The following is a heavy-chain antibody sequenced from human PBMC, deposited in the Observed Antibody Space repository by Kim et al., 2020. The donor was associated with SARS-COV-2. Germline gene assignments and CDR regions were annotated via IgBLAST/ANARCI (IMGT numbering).Heavy chain of an antibody. D-gene: IGHD2-21*02. Sequence: GGSLRLSCAASGFTFSSYGMHWVRQAPGKGLEWVAVIWYDGSNKYYADSVKGRFTISRDNSKNTLYLQMNSLRAEDTAVYYCARESVVVTPMVDYWGQGTLVTVSS. CDR1: GFTFSSYG. CDR3: ARESVVVTPMVDY. CDR2: IWYDGSNK. V-gene: IGHV3-33*01. J-gene: IGHJ4*02.